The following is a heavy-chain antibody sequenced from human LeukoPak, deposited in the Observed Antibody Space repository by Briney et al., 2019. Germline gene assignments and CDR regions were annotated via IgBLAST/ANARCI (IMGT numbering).Heavy chain of an antibody. D-gene: IGHD3-22*01. CDR1: GFSLSTSGGG. V-gene: IGHV2-5*01. Sequence: SGPTLVNPTQTLTLTCTFSGFSLSTSGGGVGWIRQPPGKALEWLALIYWNDDKRYSPSLKSRLTITKDTSKNQVVLTMTNMDAEDTATYCCAHRHDSPLFQNWGQGNLVTVSS. CDR2: IYWNDDK. CDR3: AHRHDSPLFQN. J-gene: IGHJ1*01.